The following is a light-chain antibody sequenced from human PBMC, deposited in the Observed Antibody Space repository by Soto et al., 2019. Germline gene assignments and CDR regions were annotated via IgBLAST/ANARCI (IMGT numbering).Light chain of an antibody. CDR1: RSLVYYDGNTY. CDR2: KVS. Sequence: VVLTQSPLSLPVTLGQPASISCRSSRSLVYYDGNTYLNWFQQTPGQSPRRLIYKVSNRDSGVQERFGGSGPGTDFTLTISRVEAEDVGVYYCMQGTYWPPCTFGQGTKLEIK. J-gene: IGKJ2*02. CDR3: MQGTYWPPCT. V-gene: IGKV2-30*01.